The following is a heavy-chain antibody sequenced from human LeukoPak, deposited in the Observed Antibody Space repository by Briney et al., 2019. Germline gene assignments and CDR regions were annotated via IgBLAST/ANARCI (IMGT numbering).Heavy chain of an antibody. J-gene: IGHJ5*02. CDR1: GFTFSSYA. Sequence: SGRSLRLSCAASGFTFSSYAMHWVRQAPGKGLEWVAVISYDGSNKYYADSVKGRFTISRDNSKNTLYLQMNSLRAEDTAVYYCARGAWSDPWGQGTLVTVSS. CDR3: ARGAWSDP. CDR2: ISYDGSNK. V-gene: IGHV3-30-3*01.